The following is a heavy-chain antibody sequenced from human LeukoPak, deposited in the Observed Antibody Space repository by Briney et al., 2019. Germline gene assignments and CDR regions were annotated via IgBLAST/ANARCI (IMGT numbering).Heavy chain of an antibody. Sequence: PSETLSLTCTVSGGSISSSSYYWGWIRQPPGKGLEWIGSIYYSGSTYYNPSLKSRVTISVDTSKNQFSLKLSSVTAADTAVYYCARQPDFWSGYARWGQGTLVTVSS. CDR1: GGSISSSSYY. D-gene: IGHD3-3*01. CDR2: IYYSGST. V-gene: IGHV4-39*01. CDR3: ARQPDFWSGYAR. J-gene: IGHJ4*02.